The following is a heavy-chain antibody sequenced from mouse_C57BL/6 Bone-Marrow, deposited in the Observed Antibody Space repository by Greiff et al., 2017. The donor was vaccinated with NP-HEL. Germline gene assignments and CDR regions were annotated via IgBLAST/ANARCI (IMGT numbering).Heavy chain of an antibody. CDR1: GYTFTSYG. Sequence: VQLQQSGAELARPGASVKLSCKASGYTFTSYGISWVKQRTGQGLEWIGEIYPRSGNTYYNEKFKGKATLTADKSSSTAYMALRSLTSEDSAVYFCARTGFAYWGQGTLVTVSA. V-gene: IGHV1-81*01. CDR2: IYPRSGNT. J-gene: IGHJ3*01. CDR3: ARTGFAY.